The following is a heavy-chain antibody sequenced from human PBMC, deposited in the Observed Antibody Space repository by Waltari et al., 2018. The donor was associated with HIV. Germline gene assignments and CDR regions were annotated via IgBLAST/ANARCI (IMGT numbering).Heavy chain of an antibody. CDR1: GLTFGSYA. J-gene: IGHJ4*02. CDR2: ISGSGGST. Sequence: EVQLLESGGGLVQPGGSLRRSCAASGLTFGSYAMSWVRQAPGKGLEWVSAISGSGGSTYYADSVKGRFTISRDNSKNTLYLQMNSLRAEDTAVYYCAKDIVVVPAATEYYFDYWGQGTLVTVSS. V-gene: IGHV3-23*01. D-gene: IGHD2-2*01. CDR3: AKDIVVVPAATEYYFDY.